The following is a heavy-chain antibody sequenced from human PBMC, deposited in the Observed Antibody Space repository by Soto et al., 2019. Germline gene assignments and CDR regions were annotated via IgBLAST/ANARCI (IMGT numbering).Heavy chain of an antibody. Sequence: GSLRLSCAASGFTFSSYSMNWVRQAPGKGLEWVSSISSSSSYIYYADSVKGRFTISRDNAKNSLYLQMNSLRAEDTAVYYCARNPGIAAHLRYYYYGMDVWGQGTTVTVSS. CDR1: GFTFSSYS. V-gene: IGHV3-21*01. CDR2: ISSSSSYI. J-gene: IGHJ6*02. D-gene: IGHD6-6*01. CDR3: ARNPGIAAHLRYYYYGMDV.